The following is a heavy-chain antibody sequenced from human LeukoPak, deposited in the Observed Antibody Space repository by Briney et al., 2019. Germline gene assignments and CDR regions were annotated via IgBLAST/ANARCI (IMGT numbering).Heavy chain of an antibody. Sequence: ASVKVSCKASGYTFTSYDINWVRQATGQGLEWMGWMNPNSGNTGYAQKFQGRVTITRNTSISTAYMELSSLRSEDTAVYYCARGGIVATTFDYWGQGTLVTVSS. J-gene: IGHJ4*02. D-gene: IGHD5-12*01. CDR3: ARGGIVATTFDY. V-gene: IGHV1-8*03. CDR2: MNPNSGNT. CDR1: GYTFTSYD.